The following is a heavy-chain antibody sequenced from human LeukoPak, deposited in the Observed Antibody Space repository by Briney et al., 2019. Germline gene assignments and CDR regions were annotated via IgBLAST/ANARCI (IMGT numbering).Heavy chain of an antibody. CDR3: ARDLLGFCSGGRCYPYYFDY. Sequence: GGSLRLSCTASGFTFHDYGMSWVRQVPGKGLEWVASSNWNGVSTGYADSLKGRFTISRDNAKSSLYLQMNSLRADDTALYYCARDLLGFCSGGRCYPYYFDYWGQGSLVTVSS. V-gene: IGHV3-20*04. J-gene: IGHJ4*02. CDR2: SNWNGVST. D-gene: IGHD2-15*01. CDR1: GFTFHDYG.